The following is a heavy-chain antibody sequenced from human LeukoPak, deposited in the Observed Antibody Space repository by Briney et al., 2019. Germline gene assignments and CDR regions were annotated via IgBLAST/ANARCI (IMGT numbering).Heavy chain of an antibody. V-gene: IGHV4-59*12. J-gene: IGHJ4*02. CDR1: GGSISSYY. CDR2: IYYSGST. CDR3: ARVHYDFWSGPEYYFDY. Sequence: SETLSLTCTVSGGSISSYYWSWIRQPPGKGLEWIGYIYYSGSTNYNPSLKSRVTISVDRSKNQFSLKLSSVTAADTAVYYCARVHYDFWSGPEYYFDYWGQGTLVTVSS. D-gene: IGHD3-3*01.